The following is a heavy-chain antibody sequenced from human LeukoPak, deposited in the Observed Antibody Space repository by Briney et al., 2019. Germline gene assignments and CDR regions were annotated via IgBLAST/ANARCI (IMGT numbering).Heavy chain of an antibody. V-gene: IGHV5-51*01. CDR3: ARPSYCSTTSCGLFEY. CDR1: GYSFTSFW. D-gene: IGHD2-2*01. J-gene: IGHJ4*02. Sequence: GESLKISCKGSGYSFTSFWIGWVRQMPGKGLEYMGIIYPGDSDATYSPSFQGQVTISIDKSTSTAYLQWSSLKASDTAVYYCARPSYCSTTSCGLFEYWGQGTLVTVSS. CDR2: IYPGDSDA.